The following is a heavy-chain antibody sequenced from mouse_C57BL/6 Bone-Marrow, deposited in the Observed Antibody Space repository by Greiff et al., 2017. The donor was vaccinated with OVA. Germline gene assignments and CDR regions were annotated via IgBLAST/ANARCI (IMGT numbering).Heavy chain of an antibody. CDR1: GYTFTSYW. Sequence: QVHVKQPGAELVKPGASVKMSCKASGYTFTSYWITWVKQRPGQGLEWIGDIYPGSGSTNYNEKFKSKATLTVDTSSSTAYMQLSSLTSEDSAVYYCARKGDYYGSSYGGYAMDYWGQGTSVTVSS. D-gene: IGHD1-1*01. J-gene: IGHJ4*01. CDR3: ARKGDYYGSSYGGYAMDY. V-gene: IGHV1-55*01. CDR2: IYPGSGST.